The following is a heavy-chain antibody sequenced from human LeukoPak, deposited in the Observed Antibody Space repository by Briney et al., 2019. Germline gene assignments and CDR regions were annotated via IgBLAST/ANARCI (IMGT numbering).Heavy chain of an antibody. Sequence: GGSLRLSCAASGFTFSSYAIHWVRQAPGKRLEWVAVISCDGRTKYYAESVKGRFTISRDNSMQTLFLHMNSLTVEDTAVYYCAKEGRGVTLDYWGQGTLVTVSS. CDR1: GFTFSSYA. CDR3: AKEGRGVTLDY. CDR2: ISCDGRTK. J-gene: IGHJ4*02. D-gene: IGHD2-21*02. V-gene: IGHV3-30*04.